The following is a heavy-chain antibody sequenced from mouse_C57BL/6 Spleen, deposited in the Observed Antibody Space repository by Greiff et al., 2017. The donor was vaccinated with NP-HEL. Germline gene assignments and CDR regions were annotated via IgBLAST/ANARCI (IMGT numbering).Heavy chain of an antibody. CDR1: GYTFTSYW. CDR2: IDPSDSYT. V-gene: IGHV1-50*01. Sequence: QVQLQQPGAELVKPGASVKLSCKASGYTFTSYWMQWVKQRPGQGLEWIGEIDPSDSYTNYNQKFKGKATLTVDTSSSTANMQLSSLTSEDSAVYNCARAPSTYWGKGTTLT. D-gene: IGHD2-1*01. CDR3: ARAPSTY. J-gene: IGHJ2*01.